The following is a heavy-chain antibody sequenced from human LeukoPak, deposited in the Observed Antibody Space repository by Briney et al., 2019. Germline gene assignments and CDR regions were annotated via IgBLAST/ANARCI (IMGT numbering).Heavy chain of an antibody. Sequence: GASVKVSCKASGYTFTSYGISWVRQAPGQGLEWMGWINPNSGGTNYAQKFQGRVTMTRDTSISTAYMELSRLRSDDTAVYYCARDLNGSGWYGNDYWGQGTLVTVSS. CDR1: GYTFTSYG. D-gene: IGHD6-19*01. J-gene: IGHJ4*02. CDR3: ARDLNGSGWYGNDY. V-gene: IGHV1-2*02. CDR2: INPNSGGT.